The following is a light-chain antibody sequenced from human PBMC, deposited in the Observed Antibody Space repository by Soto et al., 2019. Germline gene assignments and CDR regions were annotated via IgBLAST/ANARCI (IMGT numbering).Light chain of an antibody. CDR2: DAS. J-gene: IGKJ1*01. CDR1: QSISNW. V-gene: IGKV1-5*01. Sequence: DIQMTHSPSTLSASVGDRVTITCRASQSISNWLAWYQQKPGKAPNLLIYDASSLQGGVPSRFSGSGSGTEFTLTISSLQPDDFGTYYCQQYNSYSRTFGQGTKVDI. CDR3: QQYNSYSRT.